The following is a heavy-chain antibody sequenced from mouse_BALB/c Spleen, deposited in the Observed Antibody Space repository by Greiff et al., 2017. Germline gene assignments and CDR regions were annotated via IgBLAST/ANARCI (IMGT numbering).Heavy chain of an antibody. CDR2: INPSTGYT. Sequence: QVQLQQSGAELAKPGASVKMSCKASGYTFTSYWMHWVKQRPGQGLEWIGYINPSTGYTEYNQKFKDKATLTADKSSSTAYMQLSSLTSEDSAVYYCARLIYYYGSSDFDYGGQGTTLTVSS. J-gene: IGHJ2*01. CDR3: ARLIYYYGSSDFDY. V-gene: IGHV1-7*01. D-gene: IGHD1-1*01. CDR1: GYTFTSYW.